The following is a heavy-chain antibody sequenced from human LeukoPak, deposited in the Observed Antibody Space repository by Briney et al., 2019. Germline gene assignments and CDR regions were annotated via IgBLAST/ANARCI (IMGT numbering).Heavy chain of an antibody. CDR2: ISGSGGST. V-gene: IGHV3-23*01. D-gene: IGHD1-20*01. CDR1: GGSFSGCY. CDR3: AKDNFASPGY. J-gene: IGHJ4*02. Sequence: TSETLSLTCAVYGGSFSGCYWSWVRQAPGKGLEWVSAISGSGGSTYYADSVKGRFTISRDNSKNTLYLQMNSLRAEDTAVYYCAKDNFASPGYWGQGTLVTVSS.